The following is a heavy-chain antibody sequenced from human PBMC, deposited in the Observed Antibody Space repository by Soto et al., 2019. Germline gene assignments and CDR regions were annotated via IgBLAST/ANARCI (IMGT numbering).Heavy chain of an antibody. J-gene: IGHJ4*02. CDR1: GGSFSGYY. CDR3: ARGPASGSGFDS. V-gene: IGHV4-34*01. CDR2: INHSGNT. Sequence: QVQLQQWGAGLLKPSETLSLTCAVYGGSFSGYYWSWIRQPPGKGLEWIGEINHSGNTNYNPSLRRRXXMXEXXSKHPSSLNLSPVTARDPAVYYCARGPASGSGFDSGGQGPLVTVSS. D-gene: IGHD3-10*01.